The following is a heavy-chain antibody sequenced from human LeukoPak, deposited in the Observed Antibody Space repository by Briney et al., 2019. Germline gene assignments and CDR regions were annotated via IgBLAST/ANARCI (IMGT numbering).Heavy chain of an antibody. CDR3: TTVTLTSIGWNN. CDR2: IKSKTDGGTT. V-gene: IGHV3-15*01. J-gene: IGHJ4*02. Sequence: GGSLRLFCAASGFTFSHVWMSWVRQAPGKGLEWVGRIKSKTDGGTTDYAGFVKGRFTISRDDSNNTLYLQMNSLNIEDTAVYYCTTVTLTSIGWNNWGQRTLVTVSS. D-gene: IGHD1/OR15-1a*01. CDR1: GFTFSHVW.